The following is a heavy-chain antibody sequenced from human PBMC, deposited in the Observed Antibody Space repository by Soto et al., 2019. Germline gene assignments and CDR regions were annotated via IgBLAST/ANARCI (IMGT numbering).Heavy chain of an antibody. D-gene: IGHD2-15*01. CDR1: GFPFSSYN. V-gene: IGHV3-21*02. CDR2: ISASSSI. CDR3: ARDDGGYHYGRRQYHFDS. J-gene: IGHJ4*02. Sequence: EEQLVESGGGLVKPGGSLRLSCAASGFPFSSYNMNWVRQAPGKGLEWVASISASSSIYYADSVKGQFTISRDNAKNSLYLQMNDLRAEDTAVYYCARDDGGYHYGRRQYHFDSWGQGTLVTVSP.